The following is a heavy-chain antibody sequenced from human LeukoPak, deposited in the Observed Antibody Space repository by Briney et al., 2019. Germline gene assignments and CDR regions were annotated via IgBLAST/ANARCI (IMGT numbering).Heavy chain of an antibody. CDR2: INPNSGNT. Sequence: ASVKISCKTSGYTSTSSNINRVRQAPGQGLEWMGWINPNSGNTGYAQKFQGRVTMTRNTSISTAYMELSSLRSEDTGVYDCARCFCARAHGYKSYYLDYWGQGTLVTVSS. CDR3: ARCFCARAHGYKSYYLDY. D-gene: IGHD5-24*01. V-gene: IGHV1-8*01. CDR1: GYTSTSSN. J-gene: IGHJ4*02.